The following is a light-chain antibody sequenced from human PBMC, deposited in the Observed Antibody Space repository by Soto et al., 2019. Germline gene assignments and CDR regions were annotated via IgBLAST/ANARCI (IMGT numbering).Light chain of an antibody. CDR2: DAS. CDR1: QSVSSS. Sequence: EIVLTQSPGTLSLSPGERVTLSCRASQSVSSSLAWYQHRPGQAPRLLIYDASNRATGIPDRFSGSESGTDFTLTISSLEPEDFAVYYCQQRGGWPRTFGQGTKLEIK. V-gene: IGKV3-11*01. J-gene: IGKJ2*01. CDR3: QQRGGWPRT.